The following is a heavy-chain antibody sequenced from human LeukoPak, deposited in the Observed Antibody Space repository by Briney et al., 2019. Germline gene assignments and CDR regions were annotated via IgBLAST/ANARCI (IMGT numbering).Heavy chain of an antibody. D-gene: IGHD5-12*01. J-gene: IGHJ4*02. Sequence: QPGGSLRLSCAASGFTFDDYAMHWVRQAPGKGLEWVSGISWNSGSIGYADSVKGRFTISRDNAKNSLYLQMNSLRAEDTAVYYCARYSTPYSGYDPDLGTYYFDYWGQGTLVTVSS. CDR3: ARYSTPYSGYDPDLGTYYFDY. V-gene: IGHV3-9*01. CDR1: GFTFDDYA. CDR2: ISWNSGSI.